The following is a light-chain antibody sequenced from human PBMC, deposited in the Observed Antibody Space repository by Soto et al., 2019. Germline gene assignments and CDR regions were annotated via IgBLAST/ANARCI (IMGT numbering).Light chain of an antibody. V-gene: IGKV3-15*01. J-gene: IGKJ1*01. Sequence: EILMTQSPATLSVSPGERATLSCRASQSVSSNLAWYQQKPGQAPRLLIYGASTRATGIPARFSGSGSGTEFTLTISSLHPDDFATYYCQQYNSYSQGWTFGQGTKVDI. CDR3: QQYNSYSQGWT. CDR2: GAS. CDR1: QSVSSN.